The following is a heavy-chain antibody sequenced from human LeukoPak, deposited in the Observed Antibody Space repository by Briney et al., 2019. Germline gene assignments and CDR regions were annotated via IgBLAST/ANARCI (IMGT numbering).Heavy chain of an antibody. CDR1: GFTFNYAW. CDR3: TTFGDYTDY. Sequence: GGSLRLSCAASGFTFNYAWMSWVRQAPGKGLEWVGRINSKTDGGTTDYAAPVKGRFTISRDDSKNTLYLQMNSLKTEDTAVYYCTTFGDYTDYWGPGTLVTVSS. D-gene: IGHD3-10*01. J-gene: IGHJ4*02. CDR2: INSKTDGGTT. V-gene: IGHV3-15*01.